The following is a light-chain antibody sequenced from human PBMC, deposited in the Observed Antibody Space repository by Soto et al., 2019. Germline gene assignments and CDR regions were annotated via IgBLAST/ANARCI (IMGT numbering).Light chain of an antibody. CDR2: KAS. J-gene: IGKJ4*01. V-gene: IGKV1-5*03. CDR1: QSISHC. CDR3: QQYNDYSLA. Sequence: DVQMTQSPSTLSASVGDRVTITCRASQSISHCVAWYQHTPGKAPKLLIHKASILESGVPSRFSGSGSGTEFTLTISSLQPDDFATYYCQQYNDYSLAFGGGTKVEIK.